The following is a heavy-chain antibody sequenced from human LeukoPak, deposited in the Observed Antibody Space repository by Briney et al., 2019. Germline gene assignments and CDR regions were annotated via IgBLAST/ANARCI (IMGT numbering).Heavy chain of an antibody. D-gene: IGHD2-15*01. V-gene: IGHV1-69*13. CDR3: ARDLAGRRGWFDP. Sequence: SVKVSCKASGGTYSSYAISWVRQAPGQGLEWMGGIIPIFGTANYAQKFQGRVTITADESTSTAYMELSSLRSEDTAVYYCARDLAGRRGWFDPWGQGTLVTVSS. J-gene: IGHJ5*02. CDR1: GGTYSSYA. CDR2: IIPIFGTA.